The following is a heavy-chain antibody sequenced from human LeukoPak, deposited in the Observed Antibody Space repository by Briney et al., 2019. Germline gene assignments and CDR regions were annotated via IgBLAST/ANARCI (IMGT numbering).Heavy chain of an antibody. CDR3: ASSEAVAGTGNFDY. CDR2: IYSGGST. J-gene: IGHJ4*02. V-gene: IGHV3-53*01. D-gene: IGHD6-19*01. CDR1: GFTVSRNY. Sequence: PGGPLRLSCAASGFTVSRNYMSWVRQAPGKGLEWVSVIYSGGSTYYADSVKGRFTVSRDNSKNTLYLQMNSLRAEDTAVYYCASSEAVAGTGNFDYRGQGTLVTVSS.